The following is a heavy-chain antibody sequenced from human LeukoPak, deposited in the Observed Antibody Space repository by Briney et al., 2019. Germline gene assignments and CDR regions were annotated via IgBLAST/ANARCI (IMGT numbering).Heavy chain of an antibody. CDR3: ARDVGGTLNWFDP. D-gene: IGHD1/OR15-1a*01. Sequence: SQTLSLTCTVSGGSISSGSYYWRWLRQPAGKGLEWIGRIYTSGSTNYNPSLKSRVTISVDTSKNQFSLKLSSVTAADTAVYYCARDVGGTLNWFDPWGQGTLVTVSS. V-gene: IGHV4-61*02. CDR1: GGSISSGSYY. J-gene: IGHJ5*02. CDR2: IYTSGST.